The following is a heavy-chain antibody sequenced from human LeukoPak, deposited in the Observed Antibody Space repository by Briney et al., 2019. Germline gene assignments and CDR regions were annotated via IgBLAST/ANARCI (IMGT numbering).Heavy chain of an antibody. J-gene: IGHJ5*02. CDR2: INHSGST. V-gene: IGHV4-34*01. CDR3: ATHDYAAP. CDR1: GGSFSGYY. D-gene: IGHD4-17*01. Sequence: RSSETLSLTCAVYGGSFSGYYWSWIRQPPGKGLEWIGEINHSGSTNYNPFLKSRVTISVDTSKNQFSLKLSSVTAADTAVYYCATHDYAAPWGQGTLVTVSS.